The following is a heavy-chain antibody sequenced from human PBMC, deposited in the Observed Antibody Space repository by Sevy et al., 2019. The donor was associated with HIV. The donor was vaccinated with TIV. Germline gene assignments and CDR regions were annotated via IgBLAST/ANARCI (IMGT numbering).Heavy chain of an antibody. CDR2: IYYSGSP. Sequence: SETLSLTCTVSGDSISSSPYYWGWIRQAHGKGLEWIGSIYYSGSPYYNPSRRSRVTISVDTSKNPFSLRLGSVTAAETAVYYCARQVGQLRFFDWSPGYFDYWGQGTLVTVSS. CDR3: ARQVGQLRFFDWSPGYFDY. CDR1: GDSISSSPYY. J-gene: IGHJ4*02. V-gene: IGHV4-39*01. D-gene: IGHD3-9*01.